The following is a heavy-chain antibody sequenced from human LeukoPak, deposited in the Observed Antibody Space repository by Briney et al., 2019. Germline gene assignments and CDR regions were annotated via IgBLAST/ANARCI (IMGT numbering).Heavy chain of an antibody. D-gene: IGHD6-6*01. J-gene: IGHJ4*02. Sequence: GGSLRLSCAASGFTFSSYNMNWVRQAPGKGLEWVSSITSGSSYRFYADSVKGRFTISRDNSKNTLYLQMNSLRAADTAVYYCARDKGTSYLSSFDYWGQGTLVTVSS. CDR1: GFTFSSYN. V-gene: IGHV3-21*01. CDR2: ITSGSSYR. CDR3: ARDKGTSYLSSFDY.